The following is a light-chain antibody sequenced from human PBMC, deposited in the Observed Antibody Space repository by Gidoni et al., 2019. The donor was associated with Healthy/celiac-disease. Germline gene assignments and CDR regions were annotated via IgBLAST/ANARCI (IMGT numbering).Light chain of an antibody. V-gene: IGLV2-23*01. CDR1: SSDVGIYNL. Sequence: QSALTQPASVSGSPGQSITISCTGTSSDVGIYNLVSWCQQHPGKTPKLMIYEGSKRPSGVSNRFSGSKSGNTASLTIFGLQAEDEAHYYCFSYASTTTLVFGGGTKLTVL. J-gene: IGLJ2*01. CDR2: EGS. CDR3: FSYASTTTLV.